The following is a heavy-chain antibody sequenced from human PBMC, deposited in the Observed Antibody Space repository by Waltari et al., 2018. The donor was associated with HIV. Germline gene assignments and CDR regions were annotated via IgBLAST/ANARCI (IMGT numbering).Heavy chain of an antibody. D-gene: IGHD6-13*01. J-gene: IGHJ3*02. CDR2: ISSNGGST. CDR3: ARSEGIAAAGRAAGAFDI. CDR1: GFTFSSYA. Sequence: EVQLVESGGGLVQPGGYLSLSCAASGFTFSSYAMHWVRQGPGKGLEYVSAISSNGGSTYYANSVKGRFTISRDNSKNTLYLQMGSLRAEDMAVYYCARSEGIAAAGRAAGAFDIWGQGTMVTVSS. V-gene: IGHV3-64*01.